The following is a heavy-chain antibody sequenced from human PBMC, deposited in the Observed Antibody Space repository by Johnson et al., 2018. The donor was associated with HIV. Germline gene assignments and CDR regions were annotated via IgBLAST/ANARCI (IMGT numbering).Heavy chain of an antibody. D-gene: IGHD3-16*01. J-gene: IGHJ3*02. CDR1: GFTFSSYW. CDR2: IKEDVSEK. Sequence: EVQLVESGGGLVKPGGSLRLSCAASGFTFSSYWMNWVRHAPGKGLEWVANIKEDVSEKYYVDSVRGRFTISRDNAKNSLYLQMNSLRAEDTAVYYCAREGEPDGFDIWGQGTMVTVSS. V-gene: IGHV3-7*01. CDR3: AREGEPDGFDI.